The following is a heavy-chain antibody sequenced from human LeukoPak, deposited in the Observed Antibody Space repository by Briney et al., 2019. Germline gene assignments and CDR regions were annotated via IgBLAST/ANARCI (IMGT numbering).Heavy chain of an antibody. D-gene: IGHD3-22*01. Sequence: SETLSLTCTVSGGSISSSSYYWGWIRQPPGKGLEWIGSIYYSGSTYYNPSLKSRVTISVDTSNNQFSLKLSSVPAADTAVYYCARSRGYYDSSGYFRPGAFDIWGQGTMVTVSS. CDR1: GGSISSSSYY. J-gene: IGHJ3*02. V-gene: IGHV4-39*07. CDR2: IYYSGST. CDR3: ARSRGYYDSSGYFRPGAFDI.